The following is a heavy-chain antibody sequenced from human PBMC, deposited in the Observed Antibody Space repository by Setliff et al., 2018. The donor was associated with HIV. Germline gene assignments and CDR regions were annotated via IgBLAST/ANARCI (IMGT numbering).Heavy chain of an antibody. CDR3: ARVVAGKSSTDGFDI. J-gene: IGHJ3*02. D-gene: IGHD6-19*01. CDR1: GYSFTSYW. Sequence: GESLKISCKASGYSFTSYWIGWVRQMPGKGLECMGIIYPGDSDTRYSPSFRGQVTISADKSISTAYLQWSSLRASDTAMYYCARVVAGKSSTDGFDIWGQGTMVTVSS. V-gene: IGHV5-51*01. CDR2: IYPGDSDT.